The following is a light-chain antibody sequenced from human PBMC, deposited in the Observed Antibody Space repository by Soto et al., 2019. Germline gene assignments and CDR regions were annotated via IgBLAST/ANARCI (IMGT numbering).Light chain of an antibody. V-gene: IGKV3-20*01. CDR2: GAS. CDR3: QQHGRSSTVK. Sequence: EIVLTQSPGTLSLSPGERATLSCRASQTVSSSYLAWYQQKPGQAPRLLIYGASTRVAGLPARFSGSGSGKEFSLTIIRLEPEDFVVYYRQQHGRSSTVKFGQATKLDIK. J-gene: IGKJ2*01. CDR1: QTVSSSY.